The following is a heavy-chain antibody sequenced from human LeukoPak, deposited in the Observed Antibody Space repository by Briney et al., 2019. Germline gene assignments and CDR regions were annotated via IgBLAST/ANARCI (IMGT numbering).Heavy chain of an antibody. J-gene: IGHJ4*02. Sequence: KSGGSLRLSCAASGFTFSNAWMSWVRQAPGRRLEWVGRIKSKTDGGTTDYAAPVKRRFTISRDDSKNTLYLQMNSLKTEDTAVYYCTTRPLFIAAAGNFDYWGQGTLVTVSS. CDR1: GFTFSNAW. CDR2: IKSKTDGGTT. V-gene: IGHV3-15*01. CDR3: TTRPLFIAAAGNFDY. D-gene: IGHD6-13*01.